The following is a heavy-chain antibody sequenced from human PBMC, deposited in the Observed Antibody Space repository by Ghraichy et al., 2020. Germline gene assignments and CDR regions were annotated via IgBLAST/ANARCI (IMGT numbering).Heavy chain of an antibody. V-gene: IGHV3-7*03. CDR3: ARDLEYSSSYYFYY. J-gene: IGHJ4*02. Sequence: LTCAASGFTFSSYWMSWVRQAPGKGLDWVANIKPDGSEKYYVDSVKSRFTISRDNAKNSLYLQMNSLRAEDTAVYYCARDLEYSSSYYFYYCGQGSLVTVS. CDR2: IKPDGSEK. CDR1: GFTFSSYW. D-gene: IGHD6-6*01.